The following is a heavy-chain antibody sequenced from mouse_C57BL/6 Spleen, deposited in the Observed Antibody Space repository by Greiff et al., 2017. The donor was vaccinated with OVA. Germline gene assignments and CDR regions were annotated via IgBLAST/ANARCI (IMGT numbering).Heavy chain of an antibody. CDR3: ARHYSDV. Sequence: QVQLQQPGAELVMPGASVKLSCKASGYTFTSYWMHWVKQRPGQGLEWIGEIDPSDSYTNYNQKFKGKSTLTVDKSSSTAYMQPSSLTSEDSAVYYCARHYSDVWGTGTTVTVSS. CDR1: GYTFTSYW. V-gene: IGHV1-69*01. J-gene: IGHJ1*03. CDR2: IDPSDSYT.